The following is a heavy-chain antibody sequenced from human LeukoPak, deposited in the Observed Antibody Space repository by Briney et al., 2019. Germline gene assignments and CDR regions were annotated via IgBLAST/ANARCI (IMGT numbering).Heavy chain of an antibody. V-gene: IGHV4-59*01. J-gene: IGHJ4*02. Sequence: SETLSLTCTVSGGSISSYYWSWIRQPPGKGLEWIGYIYYSGSTNYNPSLKSRVTISVDASKNQFSLKLSSVTAADTAVYYCARILGRLIDYWGQGTLVTVSS. CDR1: GGSISSYY. D-gene: IGHD2/OR15-2a*01. CDR2: IYYSGST. CDR3: ARILGRLIDY.